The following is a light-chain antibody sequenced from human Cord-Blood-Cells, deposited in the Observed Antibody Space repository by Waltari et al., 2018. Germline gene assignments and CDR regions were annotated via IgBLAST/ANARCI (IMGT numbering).Light chain of an antibody. J-gene: IGKJ1*01. CDR2: KAS. V-gene: IGKV1-5*03. Sequence: DIQMTQSPSTLSASVGDRVTITCRASQSISSWLAWYQQKPGKAPKLLIYKASSLESGVPSRFSGSGSGTEFTLTISSLQPDDFATYYYQQYNSYSGTFGQGTKVGIK. CDR1: QSISSW. CDR3: QQYNSYSGT.